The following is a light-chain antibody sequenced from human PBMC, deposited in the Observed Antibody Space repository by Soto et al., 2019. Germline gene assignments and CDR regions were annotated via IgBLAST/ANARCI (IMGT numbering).Light chain of an antibody. V-gene: IGLV2-23*03. CDR1: SSDVGGYNL. CDR3: CSYAGYSSFV. J-gene: IGLJ1*01. Sequence: QSALTQPASVSGCPGQSITISCTGTSSDVGGYNLVSWYQQHPGKAPKVIISEGSQRPSGLSNRFSGSKSGNTASLTISGLQAEDEADYYCCSYAGYSSFVFGSGTKVTVL. CDR2: EGS.